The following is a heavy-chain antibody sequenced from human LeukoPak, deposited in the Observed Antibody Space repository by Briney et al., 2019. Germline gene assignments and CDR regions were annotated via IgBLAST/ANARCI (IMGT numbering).Heavy chain of an antibody. CDR1: GFTFSSYG. D-gene: IGHD1-26*01. Sequence: PGRSLRLSCAASGFTFSSYGMHWVRQAPGKGLEWVAVISYDGSNKYYADSVKGRFTISRDNSKNTLYLQMNSLRAEDTAVYYCAKGGELPFDYWGQGTLVTVSS. V-gene: IGHV3-30*18. CDR2: ISYDGSNK. J-gene: IGHJ4*02. CDR3: AKGGELPFDY.